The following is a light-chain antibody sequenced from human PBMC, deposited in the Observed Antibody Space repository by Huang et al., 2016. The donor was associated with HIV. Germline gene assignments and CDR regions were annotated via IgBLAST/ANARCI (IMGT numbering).Light chain of an antibody. J-gene: IGKJ2*01. CDR1: QSLAYSDGNTY. V-gene: IGKV2-30*01. CDR3: MQGTHWPYT. CDR2: KVS. Sequence: DVVMTQSPLSLPVTLGQPASISCRSSQSLAYSDGNTYLIWFQQRPGQSPRRLIYKVSNRDSGVPDRFSGSGSGSDFTLKISKVEAEDVGVYYCMQGTHWPYTFGQGTKLEIK.